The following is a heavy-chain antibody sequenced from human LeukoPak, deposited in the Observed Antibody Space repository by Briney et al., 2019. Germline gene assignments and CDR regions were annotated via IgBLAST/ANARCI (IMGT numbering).Heavy chain of an antibody. CDR3: ARGPIQLWLLGPSEGTNWFDP. CDR1: GGTFSSYA. D-gene: IGHD5-18*01. CDR2: IILIFGIA. J-gene: IGHJ5*02. Sequence: ASVKVSCKASGGTFSSYAFSWVRQAPGQGLEWMGRIILIFGIANYAQKFQGRVTITADKSTSTAYMELSSLRSEDTAVYYCARGPIQLWLLGPSEGTNWFDPWGQGTLVTVSS. V-gene: IGHV1-69*04.